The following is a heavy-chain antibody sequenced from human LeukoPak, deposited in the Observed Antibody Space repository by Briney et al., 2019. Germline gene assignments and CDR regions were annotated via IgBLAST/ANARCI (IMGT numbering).Heavy chain of an antibody. CDR1: GFTFSTYN. D-gene: IGHD3-10*01. J-gene: IGHJ6*02. V-gene: IGHV3-21*04. CDR3: AKTVRFGENLGNYGMDV. CDR2: ISSGSSFI. Sequence: PGGSLRVSCEASGFTFSTYNMNWVRQAPGKGLEWVSSISSGSSFIYYAGSVKGRFTTSRDNAKNSLYLQMNSLRAEDTAVYYCAKTVRFGENLGNYGMDVWGQGTTVTVSS.